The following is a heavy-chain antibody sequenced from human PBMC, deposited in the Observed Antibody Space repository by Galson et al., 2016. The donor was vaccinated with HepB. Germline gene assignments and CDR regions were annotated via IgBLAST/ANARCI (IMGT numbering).Heavy chain of an antibody. CDR1: GFTFSDHY. D-gene: IGHD1-26*01. CDR2: SRNKARSYTT. J-gene: IGHJ3*02. CDR3: ARSYYYKSGSVGDFDI. Sequence: SLRLSCAASGFTFSDHYMEWVRQAPGKGLEWVARSRNKARSYTTEYAASVKGRFAISRDDSKKSLYLQMNSLKTEDTAVYYCARSYYYKSGSVGDFDIWGQGTMVTVSS. V-gene: IGHV3-72*01.